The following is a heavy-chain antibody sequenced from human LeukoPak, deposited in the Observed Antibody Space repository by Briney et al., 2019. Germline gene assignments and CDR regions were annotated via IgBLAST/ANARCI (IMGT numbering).Heavy chain of an antibody. Sequence: ASVKVSCKASGGTFSSYAISWVRQAPGQGLEWMGGIIPIFGTANYAQKFQGRVTITADESTSTAYMELSSLRSEDTAVYYCARAANCGGDCYSDYWGQGTLVTVSS. CDR1: GGTFSSYA. V-gene: IGHV1-69*13. CDR2: IIPIFGTA. CDR3: ARAANCGGDCYSDY. J-gene: IGHJ4*02. D-gene: IGHD2-21*02.